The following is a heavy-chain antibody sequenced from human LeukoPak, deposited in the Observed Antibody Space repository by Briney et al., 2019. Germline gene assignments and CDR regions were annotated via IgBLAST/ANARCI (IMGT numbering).Heavy chain of an antibody. D-gene: IGHD5-12*01. CDR2: IYYSGST. J-gene: IGHJ4*02. CDR3: ARTSGYDYSFDD. V-gene: IGHV4-61*01. Sequence: SETLSLTCTVSGGSVSSGSYYWSWIRQPPGKGLEWIGYIYYSGSTNYNPSLKSRVTISVDTSKNQFSLKLSSVTAADTAVYYCARTSGYDYSFDDWGKGTLVTVSS. CDR1: GGSVSSGSYY.